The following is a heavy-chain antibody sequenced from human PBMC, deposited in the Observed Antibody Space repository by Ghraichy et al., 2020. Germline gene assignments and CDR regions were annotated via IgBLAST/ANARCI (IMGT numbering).Heavy chain of an antibody. CDR2: ITYDGDRT. J-gene: IGHJ4*02. D-gene: IGHD2-21*01. CDR3: VKENIRRTAVIGAYFH. V-gene: IGHV3-43*01. Sequence: GGSLRLSCVTSGFTFDDYSMHWVRQLPGKGLEWVSLITYDGDRTNYADSVKGRFTVSRDSGKNSLHLQMNSLRIEDTALYFCVKENIRRTAVIGAYFHWGQGTLVTVSS. CDR1: GFTFDDYS.